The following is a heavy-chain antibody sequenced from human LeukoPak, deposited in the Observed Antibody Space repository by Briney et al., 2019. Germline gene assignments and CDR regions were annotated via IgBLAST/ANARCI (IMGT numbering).Heavy chain of an antibody. V-gene: IGHV3-64*01. CDR1: GFTFSNYA. J-gene: IGHJ6*03. CDR3: ARHDRVLGYGSGSYYQLYYYYYMDV. Sequence: PGGSLRLSCAASGFTFSNYAIHWVRQAPGKGLECVSAISSIEGRIFYANSVKGRFTISRDNSKNTVFLQMGSLRAEDMAVYYCARHDRVLGYGSGSYYQLYYYYYMDVWGKGTTVTISS. D-gene: IGHD3-10*01. CDR2: ISSIEGRI.